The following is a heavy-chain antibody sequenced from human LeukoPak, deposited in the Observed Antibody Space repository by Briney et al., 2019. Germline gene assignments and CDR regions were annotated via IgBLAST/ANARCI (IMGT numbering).Heavy chain of an antibody. CDR3: AGQWGYQLPIDY. J-gene: IGHJ4*02. Sequence: GESLETSCKGSGYIFTSYLIGLVRQTPRRGLGLMGIIYPRDSDTRYSPSLQGQATISANKTIPTAYLQWSSLKASHTAMYYCAGQWGYQLPIDYWGQGTLVTVSS. V-gene: IGHV5-51*01. CDR1: GYIFTSYL. D-gene: IGHD2-2*01. CDR2: IYPRDSDT.